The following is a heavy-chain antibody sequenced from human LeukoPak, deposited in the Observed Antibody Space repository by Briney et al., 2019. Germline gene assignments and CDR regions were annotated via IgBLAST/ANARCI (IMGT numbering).Heavy chain of an antibody. D-gene: IGHD2-2*01. V-gene: IGHV3-7*01. CDR1: GFTFSXYW. Sequence: AGGSLRLSCAASGFTFSXYWMSWVRXXPGKXLEXVAXIKQDGSEKYYVDSVKGRFTISRDNAKNSLYLQMNSLRAEDTAVYYCARDLYCSSTSCYGPPYYFDYWGQGTLVTVSS. CDR2: IKQDGSEK. J-gene: IGHJ4*02. CDR3: ARDLYCSSTSCYGPPYYFDY.